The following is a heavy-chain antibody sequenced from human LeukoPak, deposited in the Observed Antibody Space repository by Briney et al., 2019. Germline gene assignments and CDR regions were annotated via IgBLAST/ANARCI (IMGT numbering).Heavy chain of an antibody. CDR1: GVTFSSHG. CDR3: AKRGEDPVDLDY. CDR2: ITGSGDRT. D-gene: IGHD3-16*01. V-gene: IGHV3-23*01. Sequence: GGSLRLSCGVSGVTFSSHGMNWVRQAPGKGLEWVSAITGSGDRTYFTDSVRGRFTVSRDNSKNTLYLQMNGLRAEDTAVYYCAKRGEDPVDLDYWGQGTLVTVSS. J-gene: IGHJ4*02.